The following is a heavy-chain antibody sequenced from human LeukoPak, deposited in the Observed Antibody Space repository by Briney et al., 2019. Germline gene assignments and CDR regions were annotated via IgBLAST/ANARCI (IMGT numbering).Heavy chain of an antibody. CDR3: ARGLGGHDYGDYDATFDYYFGY. Sequence: GRSLRLSCTASGFSFSKYGMHWVRQAPGKGLEWVAVIWHDGSKQHYADFVKGRFTVSRDNSKNTLFLEMNSLRAEDTAVYYCARGLGGHDYGDYDATFDYYFGYWGQGTLVTVSS. J-gene: IGHJ4*02. V-gene: IGHV3-33*01. CDR2: IWHDGSKQ. D-gene: IGHD4-17*01. CDR1: GFSFSKYG.